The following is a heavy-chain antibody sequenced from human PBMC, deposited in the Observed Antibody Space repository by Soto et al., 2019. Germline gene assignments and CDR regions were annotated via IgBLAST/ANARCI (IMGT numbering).Heavy chain of an antibody. CDR1: GGSISSGGYY. CDR3: ARDWASGYTSSSLSNGMDV. CDR2: IYYSGST. Sequence: KTSETLSLTCTVSGGSISSGGYYWSWIRQHPGKGLEWIGYIYYSGSTYYNPSLKSRVTISVDTSKNQFSLKLSSVTAADTAVYYCARDWASGYTSSSLSNGMDVWGQGTTVTVS. J-gene: IGHJ6*02. D-gene: IGHD3-3*01. V-gene: IGHV4-31*03.